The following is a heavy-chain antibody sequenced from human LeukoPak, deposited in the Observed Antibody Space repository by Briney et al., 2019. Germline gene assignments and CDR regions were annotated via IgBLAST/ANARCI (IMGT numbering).Heavy chain of an antibody. CDR1: GFTFSSYA. V-gene: IGHV4-39*01. J-gene: IGHJ4*02. CDR2: IYYSGST. D-gene: IGHD4-17*01. Sequence: GSLRLSCAASGFTFSSYAMSWVRQPPGKGLDGIGSIYYSGSTYYNPSLKSRVTISVDTSKNQFSLKLSSVTAADTAVYYCATLTVTTTYFDYWGQGTLVTVSS. CDR3: ATLTVTTTYFDY.